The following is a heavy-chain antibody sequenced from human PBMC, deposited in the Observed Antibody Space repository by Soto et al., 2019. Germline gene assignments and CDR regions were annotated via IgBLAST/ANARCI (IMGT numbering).Heavy chain of an antibody. CDR1: GGSISSYY. CDR2: IYYSGST. CDR3: ARNPYYCYGMDV. J-gene: IGHJ6*02. V-gene: IGHV4-59*01. Sequence: QVQLQESGPGLVKPSETLSLTCTVSGGSISSYYWSWIRQPPGKGLEWIGYIYYSGSTNYNPSLKSRVTISVDTSKNQFSLKLSSVTAADTAVYYCARNPYYCYGMDVWGQGTTVTVSS.